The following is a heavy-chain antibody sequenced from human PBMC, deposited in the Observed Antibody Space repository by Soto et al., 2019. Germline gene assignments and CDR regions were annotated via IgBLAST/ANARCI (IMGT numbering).Heavy chain of an antibody. CDR3: WLWIGELTPYYYYGMDV. V-gene: IGHV4-39*01. CDR2: IYYSGST. CDR1: GGSISSSSYY. D-gene: IGHD3-10*01. Sequence: SETLSLTCTVSGGSISSSSYYWGWIRQPPGKGLEWIGSIYYSGSTYYNPSLKSRVTISVDTSKNQFSLKLSSVTAADTAVYYCWLWIGELTPYYYYGMDVWGQGTTVTVSS. J-gene: IGHJ6*02.